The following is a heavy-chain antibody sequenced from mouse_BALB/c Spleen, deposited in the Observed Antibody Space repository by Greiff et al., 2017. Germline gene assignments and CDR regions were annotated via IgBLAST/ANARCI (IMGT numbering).Heavy chain of an antibody. CDR2: ISTYYGDA. J-gene: IGHJ2*01. V-gene: IGHV1S137*01. D-gene: IGHD2-4*01. CDR3: ARNGDMITTEYYFDY. Sequence: VQLQQSGAELVRPGVSVKISCKGSGYTFTDYAMHWVKQSHAKSLEWIGVISTYYGDASYNQKFKGKATMTVDKSSSTAYMELARLTSEDSAIYYCARNGDMITTEYYFDYWGQGTTLTVSS. CDR1: GYTFTDYA.